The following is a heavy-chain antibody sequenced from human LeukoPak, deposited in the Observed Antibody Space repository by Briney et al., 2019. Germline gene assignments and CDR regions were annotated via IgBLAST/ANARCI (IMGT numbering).Heavy chain of an antibody. CDR2: VNWNGGST. Sequence: GGSLRLPCAASGFTFDDYGMSWVRQAPGKGLEWVSGVNWNGGSTGYADSVKGRFTISRDNAKNSLYLQMNSLRAGDTALYYCARERTYYYDSNPDYFDYWGQGTLVTVSS. CDR3: ARERTYYYDSNPDYFDY. J-gene: IGHJ4*02. CDR1: GFTFDDYG. D-gene: IGHD3-22*01. V-gene: IGHV3-20*04.